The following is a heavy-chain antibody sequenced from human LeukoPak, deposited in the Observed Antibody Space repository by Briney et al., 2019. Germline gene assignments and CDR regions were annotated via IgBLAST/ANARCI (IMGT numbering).Heavy chain of an antibody. D-gene: IGHD2-15*01. CDR3: ARVGVVVVAADDY. V-gene: IGHV3-48*03. CDR1: GFTFSSYE. Sequence: GGSLRLSCAASGFTFSSYEMNWVRQAPGKGLEWVSYISISGSTIYYADSVKGRFTISRDNAKNSLYLQMDSLRAEDTAVYYCARVGVVVVAADDYWGQGTLVTVSS. J-gene: IGHJ4*02. CDR2: ISISGSTI.